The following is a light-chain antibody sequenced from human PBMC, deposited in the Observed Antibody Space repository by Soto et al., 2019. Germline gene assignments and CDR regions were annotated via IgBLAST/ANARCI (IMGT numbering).Light chain of an antibody. J-gene: IGKJ4*01. V-gene: IGKV3-11*01. CDR2: DAS. CDR3: QQRSNWPGIT. Sequence: EIVLTQSPATLSLSPGERATLSCRASQSVSSYLAWYQQKPGQAPRLLIYDASNRATGIPARFSGSRSGTDFTLTISSLEPEDFAVYYCQQRSNWPGITFGGGTKVDIK. CDR1: QSVSSY.